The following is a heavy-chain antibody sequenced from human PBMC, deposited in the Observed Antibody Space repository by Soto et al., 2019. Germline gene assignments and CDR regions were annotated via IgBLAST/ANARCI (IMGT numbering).Heavy chain of an antibody. CDR3: XXXXXGGAAATREDY. CDR1: GFTFSSYW. CDR2: INSDGSNT. Sequence: EVQLVESGGGLVQPGGSLRLSCAASGFTFSSYWMHWFRQAPGKGLVWVSRINSDGSNTSYADSGKGRFTISRHNAKNTLYLQNNSLRAEDTALXXWXXXXXGGAAATREDYWGQGTLVTVSS. D-gene: IGHD2-2*01. J-gene: IGHJ4*02. V-gene: IGHV3-74*01.